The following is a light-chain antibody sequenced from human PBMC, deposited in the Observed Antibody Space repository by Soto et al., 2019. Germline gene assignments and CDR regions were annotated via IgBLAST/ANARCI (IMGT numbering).Light chain of an antibody. J-gene: IGLJ1*01. CDR2: DVS. CDR3: YSYTSSSTYV. CDR1: SSDVGAYNY. Sequence: QSALTQPASVSGSPGQSVTISCTGTSSDVGAYNYVSWYQRHPAKVPKLMIYDVSNRPSGVSDRFSGSKSGNTASLTISGLQAEDEADYYCYSYTSSSTYVFGTGTKLTVL. V-gene: IGLV2-14*01.